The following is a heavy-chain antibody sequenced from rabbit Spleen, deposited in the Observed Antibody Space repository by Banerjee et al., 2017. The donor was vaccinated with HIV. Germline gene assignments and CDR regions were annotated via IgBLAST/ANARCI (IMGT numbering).Heavy chain of an antibody. Sequence: QEQLVESGGGLVQPGGSLKLSCKASGVSLNDKDVMCWVRQAPGKGLEWIACINIVTGKSVYANWAEGRFIMSRTSSTTVTLQMTSLTAADTATYFCARDLVAVIGWNFNLWGQGTLVTVS. D-gene: IGHD1-1*01. CDR3: ARDLVAVIGWNFNL. V-gene: IGHV1S45*01. CDR1: GVSLNDKDV. J-gene: IGHJ4*01. CDR2: INIVTGKS.